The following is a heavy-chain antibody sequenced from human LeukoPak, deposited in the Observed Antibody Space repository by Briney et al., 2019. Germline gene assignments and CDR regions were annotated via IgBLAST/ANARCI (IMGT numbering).Heavy chain of an antibody. CDR2: ISWNGGTI. CDR1: GFTFHDYA. D-gene: IGHD6-6*01. J-gene: IGHJ4*02. V-gene: IGHV3-9*03. CDR3: AKGPTYSSSSLFDY. Sequence: GGSLRLSCAASGFTFHDYAMHWVRQAPGKGLEWVSGISWNGGTIDYADSVKGRFTISRDNAKNSLYLQMNSLRPEDMALYYCAKGPTYSSSSLFDYWGQGILVAVSS.